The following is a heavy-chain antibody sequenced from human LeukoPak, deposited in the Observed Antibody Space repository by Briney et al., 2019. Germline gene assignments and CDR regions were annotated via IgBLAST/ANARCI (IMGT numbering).Heavy chain of an antibody. J-gene: IGHJ4*02. CDR2: IIPIFGST. Sequence: SVKVSCNASGDIFNSYSVSWVRQAPGQGLEWMGGIIPIFGSTNYAQKFQGRVTITTDQSTRTAYMELNSLSSDDTAVYYCARGSGYDPYYWGQGTLVTVSS. CDR3: ARGSGYDPYY. CDR1: GDIFNSYS. V-gene: IGHV1-69*05. D-gene: IGHD5-12*01.